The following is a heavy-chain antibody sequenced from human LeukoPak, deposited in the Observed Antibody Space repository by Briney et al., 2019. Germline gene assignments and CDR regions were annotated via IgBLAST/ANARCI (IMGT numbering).Heavy chain of an antibody. V-gene: IGHV4-39*07. J-gene: IGHJ4*02. CDR3: ARGQRGIGYYFDY. CDR2: IYYSGST. CDR1: GGSISSSSYY. D-gene: IGHD3-16*01. Sequence: PSETLSLTCTVSGGSISSSSYYWGWIRQPPGKGLEWIGSIYYSGSTYYNPSLKSRVTISVDTSKNQFSLKLSSVTAADTAVYYCARGQRGIGYYFDYWGQGTLVTVSS.